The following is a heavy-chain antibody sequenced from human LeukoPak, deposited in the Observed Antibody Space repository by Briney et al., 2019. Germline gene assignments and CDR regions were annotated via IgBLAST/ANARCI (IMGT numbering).Heavy chain of an antibody. CDR3: ARDPIYDFWSGYYSV. J-gene: IGHJ4*02. CDR2: INHSGST. V-gene: IGHV4-34*01. CDR1: GGSFSGYY. D-gene: IGHD3-3*01. Sequence: PSETLSLTCAVYGGSFSGYYWSWLRQPPGKGLEWIGEINHSGSTNYNPSLKSRVTISVDTSKNQFSLKLSSVTAADTAVYYCARDPIYDFWSGYYSVWGQGTLVTVSS.